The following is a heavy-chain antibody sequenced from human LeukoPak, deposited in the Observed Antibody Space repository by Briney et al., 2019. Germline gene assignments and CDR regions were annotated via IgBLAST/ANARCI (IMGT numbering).Heavy chain of an antibody. CDR1: GYTLTELS. Sequence: GASVKVSCKVSGYTLTELSMHWVRQAPGKGLEWMGGFDPEDGETIYAQKFQGRVTVTEDTSTDTAYMELSSLRSEDTAVYYCATVIGYSHFQHWGQGTLVTVSS. CDR3: ATVIGYSHFQH. D-gene: IGHD2-15*01. V-gene: IGHV1-24*01. J-gene: IGHJ1*01. CDR2: FDPEDGET.